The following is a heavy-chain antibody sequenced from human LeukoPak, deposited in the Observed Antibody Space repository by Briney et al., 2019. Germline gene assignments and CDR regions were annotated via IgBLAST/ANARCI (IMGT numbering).Heavy chain of an antibody. CDR1: GGTFSSCA. D-gene: IGHD3-22*01. J-gene: IGHJ3*02. CDR2: IIPIFGTA. V-gene: IGHV1-69*05. Sequence: SVKVSCKASGGTFSSCAISWVRQAPGQGREWMGRIIPIFGTANYAQKFQGRVTITTDESTSTAYMELSSLRSEDTAVYYCAREYYYDSSGYSNAFDIWWQGTMVTVSS. CDR3: AREYYYDSSGYSNAFDI.